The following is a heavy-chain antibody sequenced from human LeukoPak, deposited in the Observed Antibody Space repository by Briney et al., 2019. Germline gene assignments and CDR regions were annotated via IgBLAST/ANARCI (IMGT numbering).Heavy chain of an antibody. CDR3: AKLWAYGSGSYSFDY. CDR1: GFTFSSYG. V-gene: IGHV3-30*18. J-gene: IGHJ4*02. CDR2: ISYDGSNK. D-gene: IGHD3-10*01. Sequence: GGSLRLSCAASGFTFSSYGMHWVRQAPGKGLEWVAVISYDGSNKYYADSVKGRFTISRDNSKNTLYLQMNSLRAEDTAVYYCAKLWAYGSGSYSFDYWGQGTLVTVSS.